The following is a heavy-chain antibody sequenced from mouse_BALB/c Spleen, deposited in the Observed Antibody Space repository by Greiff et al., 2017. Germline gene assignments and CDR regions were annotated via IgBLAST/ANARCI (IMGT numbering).Heavy chain of an antibody. CDR3: AREGYGNHYYAMDY. CDR2: IRNKANGYTT. Sequence: EVKLVESGGGLVQPGGSLRLSCATSGFTFTDYYMSWVRQPPGKALEWLGFIRNKANGYTTEYSASVKGRFTISRDNSQSILYLQMNTLRAEDSATYYCAREGYGNHYYAMDYWGQGTSVTVSS. D-gene: IGHD2-10*02. J-gene: IGHJ4*01. V-gene: IGHV7-3*02. CDR1: GFTFTDYY.